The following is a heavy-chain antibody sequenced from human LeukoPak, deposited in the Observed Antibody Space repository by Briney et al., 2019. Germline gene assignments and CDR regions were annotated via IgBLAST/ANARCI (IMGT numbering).Heavy chain of an antibody. CDR3: ARDGYGSGSGYRGPWFDP. V-gene: IGHV1-18*01. CDR2: ISAYNGNT. J-gene: IGHJ5*02. D-gene: IGHD3-10*01. Sequence: ASVKVSCKASGYTFTTYGISWVRQAPGQGLEWMGWISAYNGNTNYAQKLQGRVTMTTDTSTSTAYMELRSLRSDDTAVYYCARDGYGSGSGYRGPWFDPWGQGTLVTVSS. CDR1: GYTFTTYG.